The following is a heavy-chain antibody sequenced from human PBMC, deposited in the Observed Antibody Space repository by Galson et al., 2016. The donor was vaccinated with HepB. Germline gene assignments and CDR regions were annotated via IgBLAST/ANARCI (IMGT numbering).Heavy chain of an antibody. D-gene: IGHD5-18*01. CDR1: GYSFTSYW. CDR2: IYPGDSDT. V-gene: IGHV5-51*01. CDR3: ARLQRGGTWIQLWGPFDY. Sequence: QSGAEVKKPGESLKISCKGSGYSFTSYWIVWVRQMPGKGLEWMGIIYPGDSDTRYSPSFQGQVTISADKSISTAYLQWSSLKASDTAMYYCARLQRGGTWIQLWGPFDYWGQGTLVTVSS. J-gene: IGHJ4*02.